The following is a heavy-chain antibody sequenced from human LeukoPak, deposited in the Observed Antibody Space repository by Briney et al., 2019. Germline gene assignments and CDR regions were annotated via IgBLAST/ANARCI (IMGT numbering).Heavy chain of an antibody. V-gene: IGHV3-30*19. D-gene: IGHD3-10*01. CDR3: ARVFRRVLLWFGELFAFDY. J-gene: IGHJ4*02. CDR1: GFTFSSYG. CDR2: ISYDGSNK. Sequence: GRSLRLSCAASGFTFSSYGMHWVRQAPGKGLEWVAVISYDGSNKYYADSVKGRFTISRDNSKNTLYLQMNSLRAEDTAVYYCARVFRRVLLWFGELFAFDYWGQGTLVTVSS.